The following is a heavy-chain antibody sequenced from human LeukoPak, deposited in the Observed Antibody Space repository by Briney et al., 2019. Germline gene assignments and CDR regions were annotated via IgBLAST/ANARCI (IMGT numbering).Heavy chain of an antibody. J-gene: IGHJ6*03. Sequence: GGSLRLSCAASGFTFSSYAMSWVRQAPGKGLEWVSAISGSGGNTYYADSVKGRFTISRDNSRNTLYLQMNSLRAEDTAVYYCAKDDGGSYYIYYYYMDVWGKGTTVTISS. CDR1: GFTFSSYA. CDR3: AKDDGGSYYIYYYYMDV. CDR2: ISGSGGNT. D-gene: IGHD1-26*01. V-gene: IGHV3-23*01.